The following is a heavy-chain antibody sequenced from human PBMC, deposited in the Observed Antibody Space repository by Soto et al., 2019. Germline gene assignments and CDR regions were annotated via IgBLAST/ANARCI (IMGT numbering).Heavy chain of an antibody. CDR3: ARHFEAGPGITIFGVVTPYYFDY. D-gene: IGHD3-3*01. J-gene: IGHJ4*02. V-gene: IGHV4-39*01. CDR1: GGSISSSSYY. Sequence: PSETLSLTCTVSGGSISSSSYYWGWIRQPPGKGLEWIGSIYYSGSTYYNPSLKSRVTISVDTSKNQFSLKLSSVTAADTAVYYCARHFEAGPGITIFGVVTPYYFDYWGQGTLVTVSS. CDR2: IYYSGST.